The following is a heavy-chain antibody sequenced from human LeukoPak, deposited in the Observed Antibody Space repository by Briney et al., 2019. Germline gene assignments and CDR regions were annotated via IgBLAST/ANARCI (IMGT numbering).Heavy chain of an antibody. CDR1: GFTFSSYA. CDR2: ISGSGGST. Sequence: GGSLRLSCAASGFTFSSYAMSWVRQAPGKGLAWVSAISGSGGSTYYADSVKGRFTISIENSKNTLYLQMNSLRAEDTAVYYCANPYSSSDSWGQGTRVTVSS. J-gene: IGHJ4*02. CDR3: ANPYSSSDS. D-gene: IGHD6-13*01. V-gene: IGHV3-23*01.